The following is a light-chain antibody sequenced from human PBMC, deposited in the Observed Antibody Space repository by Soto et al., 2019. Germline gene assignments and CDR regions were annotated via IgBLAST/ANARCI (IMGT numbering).Light chain of an antibody. CDR2: GAT. CDR3: QQYNNWPLT. CDR1: QSISNN. V-gene: IGKV3-15*01. Sequence: ETVMTQSPATLSVSPGERATLSCRAGQSISNNLAWYQQNPGQAPRLLIYGATTRANGIPSRFSGSGSGTDFTLTISSLQSEDFAVYYCQQYNNWPLTFGGGTKVEIK. J-gene: IGKJ4*01.